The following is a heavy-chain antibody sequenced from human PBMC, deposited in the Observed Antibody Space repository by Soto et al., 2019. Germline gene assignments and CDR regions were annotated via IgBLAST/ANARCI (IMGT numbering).Heavy chain of an antibody. Sequence: GGSLRLSCAASGFTFSSYAMSWVRQAPGKGLEWVSAISGSGGSTYYADSVKGRFTISRDNSKNTLYLQMNSLRAEDTAVYYCAKGKEGGPASRPFDYWGQGTLVTVSS. CDR3: AKGKEGGPASRPFDY. V-gene: IGHV3-23*01. D-gene: IGHD2-2*01. CDR2: ISGSGGST. CDR1: GFTFSSYA. J-gene: IGHJ4*02.